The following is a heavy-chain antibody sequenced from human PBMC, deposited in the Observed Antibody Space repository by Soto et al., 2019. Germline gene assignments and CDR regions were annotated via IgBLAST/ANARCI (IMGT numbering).Heavy chain of an antibody. J-gene: IGHJ6*02. V-gene: IGHV3-30-3*01. CDR1: GFTFSSYA. D-gene: IGHD6-19*01. Sequence: QVQLVESGGGVVQPGRSMRLSCAASGFTFSSYAMHWVRQAPGKGLEWVAVISYDGSNKYYADSVQGRFTISRDNSKNTLYLQMNSLRAEDTAVYYCARDLRQDKQWLFSLRLYGMDVWGQGTTVTVSS. CDR3: ARDLRQDKQWLFSLRLYGMDV. CDR2: ISYDGSNK.